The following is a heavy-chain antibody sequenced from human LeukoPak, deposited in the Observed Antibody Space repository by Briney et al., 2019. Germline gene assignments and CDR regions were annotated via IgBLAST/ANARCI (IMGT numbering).Heavy chain of an antibody. CDR1: GGSISSYY. V-gene: IGHV4-59*12. D-gene: IGHD3-10*01. CDR2: IYYSGST. Sequence: PSETLSLTCTVSGGSISSYYWSWIRQPPGKGLEWIGYIYYSGSTNYNPSLKSRVTMSVDTSKNQFSLKLSSVTAADTAVYYCARVWFGELLDYWGQGTLVTVSS. CDR3: ARVWFGELLDY. J-gene: IGHJ4*02.